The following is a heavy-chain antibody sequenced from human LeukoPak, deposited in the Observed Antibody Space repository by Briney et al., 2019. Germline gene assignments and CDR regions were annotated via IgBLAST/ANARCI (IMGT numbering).Heavy chain of an antibody. CDR2: MNPNGGNT. J-gene: IGHJ3*02. V-gene: IGHV1-8*01. Sequence: ASVKVSCKASGYTFTSYDINWVRQATGQGLEWMGWMNPNGGNTGYAQKFQGRVTMTRNTSISTAYMELSSLRSEDTAVYYCARWGANDNDAFDIWGQGTMVTVSS. D-gene: IGHD3-16*01. CDR3: ARWGANDNDAFDI. CDR1: GYTFTSYD.